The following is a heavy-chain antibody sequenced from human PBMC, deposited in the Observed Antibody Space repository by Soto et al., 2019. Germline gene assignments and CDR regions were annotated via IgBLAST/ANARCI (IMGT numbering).Heavy chain of an antibody. V-gene: IGHV3-30-3*01. CDR1: GFTFSSYA. D-gene: IGHD6-6*01. CDR2: ISYDGSNK. Sequence: GGSLRLSCAASGFTFSSYAMHWVRQAPGKGLEWVAVISYDGSNKYYADSVKGRFTISRDNSKNTLYLQMNSLRAEDTAVYYCARGGGPSRIAARPMGWFDPWGQGTLVTVSS. CDR3: ARGGGPSRIAARPMGWFDP. J-gene: IGHJ5*02.